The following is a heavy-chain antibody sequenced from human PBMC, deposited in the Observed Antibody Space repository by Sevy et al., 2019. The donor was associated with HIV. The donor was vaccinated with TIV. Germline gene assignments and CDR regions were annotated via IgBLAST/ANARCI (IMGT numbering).Heavy chain of an antibody. Sequence: GGSLRLSCAASRFTFSSYWMHWVRQAPGKGLVWVSRINSDGSSTSYADSVKGRFTISRDNAKNTLYLQMNSLRAEDTAVYYCARVEPSITRAFDIWGQGTMVTVSS. CDR3: ARVEPSITRAFDI. CDR1: RFTFSSYW. CDR2: INSDGSST. J-gene: IGHJ3*02. V-gene: IGHV3-74*01. D-gene: IGHD3-10*01.